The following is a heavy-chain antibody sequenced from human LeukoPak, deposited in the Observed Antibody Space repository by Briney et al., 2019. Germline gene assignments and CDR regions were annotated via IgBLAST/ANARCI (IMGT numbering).Heavy chain of an antibody. J-gene: IGHJ6*02. D-gene: IGHD6-19*01. CDR2: VNPNSGNT. CDR1: GYTFTSYD. V-gene: IGHV1-8*01. Sequence: ASVKVSCKASGYTFTSYDINWVRQATGQGLEWMGWVNPNSGNTGYAQKFQGRVTMTRNTSISTAYMELSSLRSEDTAVYYCGRGCPSSGWSRYYYYGMDVWGQGTTVTVSS. CDR3: GRGCPSSGWSRYYYYGMDV.